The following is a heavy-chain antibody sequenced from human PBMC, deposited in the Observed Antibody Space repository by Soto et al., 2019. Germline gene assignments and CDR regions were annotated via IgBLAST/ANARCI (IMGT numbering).Heavy chain of an antibody. J-gene: IGHJ4*02. D-gene: IGHD3-10*01. CDR1: GGSISSSSYY. CDR3: ARQRAFELLWFGEQSYNKYYFDY. Sequence: SETLSLTCTVSGGSISSSSYYWGWIRQPPGKGLEWIGSIYYSGSTYYNPSLKSRVTISVDTSKNQFSLKLSSVTAADTAVYYCARQRAFELLWFGEQSYNKYYFDYWGQGTLVTVSS. CDR2: IYYSGST. V-gene: IGHV4-39*01.